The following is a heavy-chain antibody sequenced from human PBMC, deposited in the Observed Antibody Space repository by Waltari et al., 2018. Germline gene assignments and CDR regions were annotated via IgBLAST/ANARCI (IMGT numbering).Heavy chain of an antibody. D-gene: IGHD6-19*01. CDR1: GGSSSGYS. CDR2: INHSGST. CDR3: ARGGQWKFDY. J-gene: IGHJ4*02. V-gene: IGHV4-34*01. Sequence: QVQLQQWGAGLLKPSETLSLTCVVYGGSSSGYSWGWIRQSPGKGLEWIGEINHSGSTNYNPSLKSRVTISVDTSKNQFSLKVSSVTAADTAVYYCARGGQWKFDYWGQGTLVTVSS.